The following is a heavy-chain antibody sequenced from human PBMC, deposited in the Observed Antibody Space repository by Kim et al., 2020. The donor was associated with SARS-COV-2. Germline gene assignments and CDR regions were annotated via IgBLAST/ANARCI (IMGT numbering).Heavy chain of an antibody. D-gene: IGHD3-22*01. Sequence: PSLQSRVTISVDTSKNQFSLQLSSVTAADTAVYYCARVQWLSEFDYWGQGTLVTVSS. J-gene: IGHJ4*02. V-gene: IGHV4-59*01. CDR3: ARVQWLSEFDY.